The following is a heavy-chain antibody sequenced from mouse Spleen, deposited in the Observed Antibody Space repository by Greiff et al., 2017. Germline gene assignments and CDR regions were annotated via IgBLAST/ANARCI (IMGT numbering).Heavy chain of an antibody. Sequence: EVKLEESGGGLVKLGGSLKLSCAASGFTFSSYAMSWVRQTPEKRLEWVATISSGGGNTYYPDSVKGRFTISRDNAKNTLYLQMSSLKSEDTAMYYCARPEDYSTVLYYFDYWGQGTTLTVSS. CDR1: GFTFSSYA. D-gene: IGHD1-1*01. CDR3: ARPEDYSTVLYYFDY. V-gene: IGHV5-9*04. CDR2: ISSGGGNT. J-gene: IGHJ2*01.